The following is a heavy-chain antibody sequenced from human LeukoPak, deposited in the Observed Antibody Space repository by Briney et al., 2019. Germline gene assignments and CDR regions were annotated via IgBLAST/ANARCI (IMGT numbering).Heavy chain of an antibody. CDR1: GYTFTSYY. V-gene: IGHV1-24*01. J-gene: IGHJ4*02. Sequence: ASVKVSCTASGYTFTSYYMHWVRQAPGKGLEWMGGFDPEDGETIYAQKFQGRVTMTEDTSTDTAYMELSSLRSEDTAVYYCATVDNCGGDCYFFDYWGQGTLVTVSS. CDR3: ATVDNCGGDCYFFDY. CDR2: FDPEDGET. D-gene: IGHD2-21*02.